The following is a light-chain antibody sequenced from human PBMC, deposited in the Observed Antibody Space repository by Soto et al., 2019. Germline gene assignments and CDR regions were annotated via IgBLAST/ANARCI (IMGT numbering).Light chain of an antibody. V-gene: IGKV1-5*01. CDR3: QQYNSYSQT. Sequence: DIQMTQSPSTLSASVGDRVTITCRASQSMSTWLAWFQQKPGKAPKLLIYDASSLESGVPSRFSGSGSGTEFTLTINSLQPDDFATYYCQQYNSYSQTFGQGTKVEIK. CDR1: QSMSTW. J-gene: IGKJ1*01. CDR2: DAS.